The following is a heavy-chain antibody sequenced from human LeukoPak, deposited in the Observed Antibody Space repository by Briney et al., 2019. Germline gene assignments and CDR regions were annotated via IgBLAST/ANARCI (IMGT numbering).Heavy chain of an antibody. CDR3: TMGLWFGELYLDY. J-gene: IGHJ4*02. V-gene: IGHV3-15*01. D-gene: IGHD3-10*01. CDR2: IKRKSDGGTT. Sequence: PGGSLRLSCAASAFIFSSYGMHWVRQAPGKGLEWVGRIKRKSDGGTTDYAAPVKGRFTISRDESTNTLNLQMKSLKNEDTAVYYCTMGLWFGELYLDYWGQGTLVTVSS. CDR1: AFIFSSYG.